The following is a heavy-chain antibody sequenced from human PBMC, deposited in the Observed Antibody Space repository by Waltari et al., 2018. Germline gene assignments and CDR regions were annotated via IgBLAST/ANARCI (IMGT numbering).Heavy chain of an antibody. CDR3: AREDVAGSPPDY. CDR2: INPSGGST. D-gene: IGHD2-15*01. V-gene: IGHV1-46*01. Sequence: QVQRVQSGAEVKKPGASVKVSCKASGYTFTSYYMHWVRQAPGQGLEWMGIINPSGGSTSYAQKFQGRVTMTRDTSTSLVSMELSSLRSEDTAVYYCAREDVAGSPPDYWGQGTLVTVSS. CDR1: GYTFTSYY. J-gene: IGHJ4*02.